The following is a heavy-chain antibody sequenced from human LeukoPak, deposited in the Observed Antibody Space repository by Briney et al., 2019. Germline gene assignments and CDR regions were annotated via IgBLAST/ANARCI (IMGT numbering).Heavy chain of an antibody. D-gene: IGHD2-8*01. J-gene: IGHJ6*03. V-gene: IGHV4-59*01. Sequence: LGTPSLPRPVSWGSPSSYYTRWVPAPPREGLGGVWDIFFSGSTNYNPSLKSRVTISVDTSKSQFSLKLSSVTAADTAVYYCARLTNMEKDVTPTYYMDVWGKGTTVTVSS. CDR2: IFFSGST. CDR3: ARLTNMEKDVTPTYYMDV. CDR1: WGSPSSYY.